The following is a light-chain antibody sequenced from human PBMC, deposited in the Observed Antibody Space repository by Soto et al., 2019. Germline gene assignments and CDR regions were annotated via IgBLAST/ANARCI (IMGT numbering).Light chain of an antibody. V-gene: IGKV3-20*01. CDR3: QQYGSSRWT. CDR2: CAS. J-gene: IGKJ1*01. Sequence: EIVLTQSPGTLSLSPGEGATLSCRASQSISSSYLAWYQHNRGQAPRLLIYCASTRAAGHPDRFSGSGSGTAFTLTIRRLEPEDFAVYYCQQYGSSRWTFGQGTKVEIK. CDR1: QSISSSY.